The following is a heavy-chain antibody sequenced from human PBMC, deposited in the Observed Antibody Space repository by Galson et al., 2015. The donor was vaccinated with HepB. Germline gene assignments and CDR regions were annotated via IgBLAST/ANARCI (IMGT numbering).Heavy chain of an antibody. CDR1: GFTFSSYW. CDR2: IKQDGGEK. Sequence: SLRLSCAASGFTFSSYWMSWVRQAPGKGLEWVANIKQDGGEKYYVDSVKGRFTISRDNAKNSLYLQMNSLRAEDTAVYYCAREWDIVLMVYAGVFDYWGQGTLVTVSS. V-gene: IGHV3-7*03. CDR3: AREWDIVLMVYAGVFDY. D-gene: IGHD2-8*01. J-gene: IGHJ4*02.